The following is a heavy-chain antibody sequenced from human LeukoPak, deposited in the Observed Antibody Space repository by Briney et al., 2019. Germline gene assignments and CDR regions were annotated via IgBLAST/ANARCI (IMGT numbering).Heavy chain of an antibody. V-gene: IGHV1-2*02. D-gene: IGHD2-2*01. CDR2: INPNSGGT. J-gene: IGHJ4*02. CDR3: ARWGLGYCSSTSCYDVVDY. Sequence: GASVKVSCKASGYTFTGYYMHWVRQAPGQGLEGMGWINPNSGGTSYAQKFQGSVTMTRDTSISTAYMELSRLRSDDTAVYYCARWGLGYCSSTSCYDVVDYSGQGTLVTVSS. CDR1: GYTFTGYY.